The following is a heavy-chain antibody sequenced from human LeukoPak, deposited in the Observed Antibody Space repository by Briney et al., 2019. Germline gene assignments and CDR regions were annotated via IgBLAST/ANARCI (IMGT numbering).Heavy chain of an antibody. CDR1: GFTFSSYG. CDR2: IWYDGSNK. J-gene: IGHJ4*02. V-gene: IGHV3-33*01. D-gene: IGHD6-13*01. Sequence: PGRSLRLSCAASGFTFSSYGMHWVRQAPGKGLEWVAVIWYDGSNKYYADSVKGRFTISRDNSKNTLYLQMNSLRAEDTAVYYCARGYIAAAGYFDYWGQGTLATVSS. CDR3: ARGYIAAAGYFDY.